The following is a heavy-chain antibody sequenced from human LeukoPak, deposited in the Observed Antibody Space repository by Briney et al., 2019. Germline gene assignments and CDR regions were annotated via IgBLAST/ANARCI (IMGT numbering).Heavy chain of an antibody. CDR3: ARGRAVARRGDNWFDP. D-gene: IGHD6-19*01. J-gene: IGHJ5*02. CDR2: IYYSGST. Sequence: PSETLSLTCTVSGGSISRYYWSWIRLPPGKGLEWIGYIYYSGSTNYNPSLKSRVTISVDTSKNQFSLKLSSVTAADTAVYYCARGRAVARRGDNWFDPWGQGTLVTVSS. CDR1: GGSISRYY. V-gene: IGHV4-59*08.